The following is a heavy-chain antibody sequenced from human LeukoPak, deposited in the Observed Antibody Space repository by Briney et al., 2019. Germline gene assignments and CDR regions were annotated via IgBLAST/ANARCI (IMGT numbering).Heavy chain of an antibody. Sequence: KPSETLSLTCTVSGDSINNYYWNWIRQPPAKGLERIGYAYYSGTTKYNPSLESRVTISVDASKKHFSLNLSSVTAADTAVYYCARRRAMDRCDAFDIWGQGTMVTVSS. CDR1: GDSINNYY. CDR2: AYYSGTT. CDR3: ARRRAMDRCDAFDI. D-gene: IGHD2-2*03. V-gene: IGHV4-59*08. J-gene: IGHJ3*02.